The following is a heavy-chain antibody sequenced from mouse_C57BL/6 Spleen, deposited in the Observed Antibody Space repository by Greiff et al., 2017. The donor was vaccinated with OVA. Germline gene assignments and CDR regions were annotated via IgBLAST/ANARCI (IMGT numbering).Heavy chain of an antibody. V-gene: IGHV14-3*01. CDR3: APEGDFDY. J-gene: IGHJ2*01. CDR2: IDPANGNT. CDR1: GFNFKNTY. Sequence: VQLQQSVAELVRPGASVKLSCTASGFNFKNTYMHWVKQRPEQGLEWIGRIDPANGNTKYAPKFQGKATITADTSSNTAYLQLSSLTSEDTAIYYCAPEGDFDYWGQGTTLTVSS.